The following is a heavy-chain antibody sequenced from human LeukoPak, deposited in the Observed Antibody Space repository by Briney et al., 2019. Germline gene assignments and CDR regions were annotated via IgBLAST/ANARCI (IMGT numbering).Heavy chain of an antibody. CDR1: GFTFSSYG. V-gene: IGHV3-30*18. J-gene: IGHJ4*02. D-gene: IGHD3-22*01. CDR2: ISYDGSNK. Sequence: PGGYLRLSCAASGFTFSSYGMHWVRQAPGKGLEWVAVISYDGSNKYYADSVKGRFTISRDNSKNTLYLQMNSLRAEDTAVYYCAKDGSDYYDSSGYYGYWGQGTLVTVSS. CDR3: AKDGSDYYDSSGYYGY.